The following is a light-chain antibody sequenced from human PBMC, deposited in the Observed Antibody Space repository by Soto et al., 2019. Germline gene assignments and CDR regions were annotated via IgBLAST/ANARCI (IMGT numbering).Light chain of an antibody. CDR1: QSVRSTY. CDR3: QQHGSSPGT. J-gene: IGKJ2*02. CDR2: GAS. V-gene: IGKV3-20*01. Sequence: EIVLTQSPGTLSLSPGERVTLFCRASQSVRSTYFAWYQQTPGQAPRLLIYGASTRATGIPDRFSGSGSGTDFSLTISRLEPEDFAVYYCQQHGSSPGTFGQGTKLEIK.